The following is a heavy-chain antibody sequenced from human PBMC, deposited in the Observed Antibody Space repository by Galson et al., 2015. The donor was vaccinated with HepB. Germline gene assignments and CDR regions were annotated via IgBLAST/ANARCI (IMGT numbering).Heavy chain of an antibody. J-gene: IGHJ3*02. Sequence: LTCAVYGGSFSGYYWSWIRQPPGKGLEWIGEINHSGSTNYNPSLKSRVTISVDTSKNQFSLKLSSVTAADTAVYYCARRKRPAVADNGAGYNYAFDIWGQGTMVTVSS. D-gene: IGHD6-19*01. V-gene: IGHV4-34*01. CDR2: INHSGST. CDR1: GGSFSGYY. CDR3: ARRKRPAVADNGAGYNYAFDI.